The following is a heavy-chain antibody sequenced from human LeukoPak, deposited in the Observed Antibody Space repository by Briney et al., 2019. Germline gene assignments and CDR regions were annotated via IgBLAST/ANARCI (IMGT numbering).Heavy chain of an antibody. CDR1: GFTFSSYA. CDR2: ISGSAGSR. J-gene: IGHJ4*03. Sequence: GGSLRLSCAASGFTFSSYAMSWVRQAPGKGLEWVSGISGSAGSRGYADSVKGRFTISRDNSKNTLYMQMNSLRAEDTAVYYCAKAAEPSLIPAAPAYPWGQGNLVTVSS. CDR3: AKAAEPSLIPAAPAYP. D-gene: IGHD6-25*01. V-gene: IGHV3-23*01.